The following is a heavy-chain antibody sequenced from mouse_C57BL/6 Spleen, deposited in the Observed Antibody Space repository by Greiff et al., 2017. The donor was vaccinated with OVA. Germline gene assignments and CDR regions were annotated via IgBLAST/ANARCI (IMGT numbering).Heavy chain of an antibody. J-gene: IGHJ4*01. D-gene: IGHD1-1*01. CDR1: GYTFTDYN. Sequence: EVKLMESGPELVKPGASVKIPCKASGYTFTDYNMDWVKQSHGKSLEWIGDINPNNGGTIYNQKFKGKATLTVDKTSSTAYMLLLSLTSEDTSVYYCASFDYYEDYYAMDYCGQGTSVTVSS. V-gene: IGHV1-18*01. CDR2: INPNNGGT. CDR3: ASFDYYEDYYAMDY.